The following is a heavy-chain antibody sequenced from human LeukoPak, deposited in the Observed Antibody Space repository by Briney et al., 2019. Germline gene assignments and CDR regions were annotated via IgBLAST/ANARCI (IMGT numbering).Heavy chain of an antibody. CDR3: ARGSDDFWSGYSPSY. CDR1: GYTFTGYY. Sequence: VASVKVSCKASGYTFTGYYMHWVRQAPGQGLERMGWINPNSGGTNYAQKLQGRVTMTRDTSISTAYMELSRLRSDDTAVYYCARGSDDFWSGYSPSYWGQGTLVTVSS. J-gene: IGHJ4*02. D-gene: IGHD3-3*01. V-gene: IGHV1-2*02. CDR2: INPNSGGT.